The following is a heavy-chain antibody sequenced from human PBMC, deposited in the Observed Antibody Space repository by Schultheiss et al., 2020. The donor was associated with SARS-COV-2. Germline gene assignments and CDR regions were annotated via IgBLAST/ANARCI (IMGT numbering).Heavy chain of an antibody. J-gene: IGHJ6*02. D-gene: IGHD3-10*01. Sequence: ASVKVSCKASGYTFTSYDINWVRQATGQGLEWMGWMNPNSGNTGYAQKFQGRVTMTRNTSISTAYMELSSLRSDDTAVYYCARERAMVRGVTPYGMDVWGQGTTVTVSS. V-gene: IGHV1-8*01. CDR3: ARERAMVRGVTPYGMDV. CDR2: MNPNSGNT. CDR1: GYTFTSYD.